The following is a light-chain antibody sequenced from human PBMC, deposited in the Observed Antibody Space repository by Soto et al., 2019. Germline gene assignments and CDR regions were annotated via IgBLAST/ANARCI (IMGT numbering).Light chain of an antibody. Sequence: DIQMTQSPSTLSASVGDRVTITCRASQTIIRWLAWYQQKPGKAPKLLIYDASILESGVPSRFSGSGSGTEFTLTISSLQPDDFATYYCQQYNTYWTFGPGTKVDIK. J-gene: IGKJ3*01. V-gene: IGKV1-5*01. CDR1: QTIIRW. CDR2: DAS. CDR3: QQYNTYWT.